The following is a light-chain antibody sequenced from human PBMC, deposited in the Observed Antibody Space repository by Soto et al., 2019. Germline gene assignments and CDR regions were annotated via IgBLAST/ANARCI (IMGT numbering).Light chain of an antibody. J-gene: IGKJ4*01. CDR1: QDISNY. Sequence: DIQMTQSPSSLSASVGARVTITCQASQDISNYLNWYQQKPGKAPKLLIYDASNLETGVPSRFSGSGSGTHFTFTISNLQPEDIATYYCQQYETRLLTFGGGTNVEIK. CDR3: QQYETRLLT. V-gene: IGKV1-33*01. CDR2: DAS.